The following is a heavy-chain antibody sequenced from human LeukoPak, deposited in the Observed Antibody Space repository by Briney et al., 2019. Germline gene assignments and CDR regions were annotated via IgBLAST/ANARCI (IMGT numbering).Heavy chain of an antibody. D-gene: IGHD2-21*01. CDR1: GYTFTGYY. CDR3: ARGLCGGDCFDAFDI. CDR2: INPNSGGT. Sequence: ASVKVSCKASGYTFTGYYMHWVRQAPGQGLEWMGWINPNSGGTNYAQKFQGRVTITTDESTSTAYMELSSLRSEDTAVYYCARGLCGGDCFDAFDIWGQGTMVTVSS. J-gene: IGHJ3*02. V-gene: IGHV1-2*02.